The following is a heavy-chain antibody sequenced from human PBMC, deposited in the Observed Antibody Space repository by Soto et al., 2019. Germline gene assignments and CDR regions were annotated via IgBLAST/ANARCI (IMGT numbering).Heavy chain of an antibody. CDR1: GGSISSYY. CDR3: ARGDCISTGCPPDYYYGMDV. D-gene: IGHD2-2*01. CDR2: IYYSVST. V-gene: IGHV4-59*08. J-gene: IGHJ6*02. Sequence: ASETLSLTCTVSGGSISSYYWSWIRQPPGKGLEWIGYIYYSVSTNYNPSLKSRVTISVDTSKNQFSLKLSSVTAADTAVYYCARGDCISTGCPPDYYYGMDVWGQGTTVTVSS.